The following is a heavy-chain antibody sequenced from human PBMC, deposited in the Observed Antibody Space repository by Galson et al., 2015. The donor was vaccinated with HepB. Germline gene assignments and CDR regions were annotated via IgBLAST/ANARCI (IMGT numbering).Heavy chain of an antibody. CDR3: AAAVITMVRGAASWFDP. V-gene: IGHV1-58*02. J-gene: IGHJ5*02. CDR1: GFTFTSSA. Sequence: SVKVSCKASGFTFTSSAMQWVRQARGQRLEWIGWIVVGSGNTNYAQKFQERVTITRDMSTSTAYMELSSLRSEDTAVYYCAAAVITMVRGAASWFDPWGQGTLVTVSS. CDR2: IVVGSGNT. D-gene: IGHD3-10*01.